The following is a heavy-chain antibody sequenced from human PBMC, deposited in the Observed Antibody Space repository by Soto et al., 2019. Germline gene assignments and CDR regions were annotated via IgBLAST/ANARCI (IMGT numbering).Heavy chain of an antibody. V-gene: IGHV3-7*01. CDR2: IGQDGSEK. CDR1: EFSFSNYW. J-gene: IGHJ6*02. Sequence: PGGSLRLSCATSEFSFSNYWMTWVRQSPGQGLEWLANIGQDGSEKYYADSVKGRFTISRDNAKKSLYLQMNSLRAEDTAVYYCAREGDNSGRTAYSYYPMDVWGQGTTVTVSS. CDR3: AREGDNSGRTAYSYYPMDV. D-gene: IGHD3-22*01.